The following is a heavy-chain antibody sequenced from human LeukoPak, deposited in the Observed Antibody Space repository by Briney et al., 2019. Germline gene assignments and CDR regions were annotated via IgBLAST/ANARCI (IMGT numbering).Heavy chain of an antibody. CDR3: ARHIRYFDWFDAFDI. Sequence: SETLSLTCTVSGGSISSYYWSWIRQPPGKGLEWIGYIYYSGSTNYNPSLKSRVTISVDTSKNQFSLKLSSETAADTAVYYCARHIRYFDWFDAFDIWGQGTMVTVSS. J-gene: IGHJ3*02. CDR1: GGSISSYY. V-gene: IGHV4-59*08. D-gene: IGHD3-9*01. CDR2: IYYSGST.